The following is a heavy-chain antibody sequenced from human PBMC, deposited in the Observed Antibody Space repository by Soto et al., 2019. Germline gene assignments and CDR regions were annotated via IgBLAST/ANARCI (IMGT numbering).Heavy chain of an antibody. CDR3: ARVTIFGVVDATPGAFDI. Sequence: ASVKVSCKASGYTFTSYAMHWVRQAPGQRLEWMGWINAGNGNTKYSQKFQGRVTITRDTSASTAYMELSSLRSEDTAVYYCARVTIFGVVDATPGAFDIWGQGTMVTVSS. V-gene: IGHV1-3*01. CDR2: INAGNGNT. D-gene: IGHD3-3*01. CDR1: GYTFTSYA. J-gene: IGHJ3*02.